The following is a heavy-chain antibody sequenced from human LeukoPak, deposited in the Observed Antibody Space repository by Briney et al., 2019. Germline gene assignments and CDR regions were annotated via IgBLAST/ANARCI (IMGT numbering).Heavy chain of an antibody. D-gene: IGHD3-22*01. CDR3: AREGYDSSGYFFDY. V-gene: IGHV3-53*01. J-gene: IGHJ4*02. CDR2: IYSGGST. Sequence: GGSLRLSCAASGFTVSSNYMSWVRQAPGKGLEWVSVIYSGGSTYYADSVKGRFTISRDNSKNTLYPQMNSLRAEDTAVYYCAREGYDSSGYFFDYWGQGTLVTVSS. CDR1: GFTVSSNY.